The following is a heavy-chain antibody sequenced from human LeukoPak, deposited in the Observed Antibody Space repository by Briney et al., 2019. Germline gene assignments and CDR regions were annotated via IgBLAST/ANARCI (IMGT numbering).Heavy chain of an antibody. CDR1: GFAFSSYA. Sequence: GGSLRLSCAASGFAFSSYAVTWVRQAPGKGLEWVSAVSVIGTTYYADSVKGRFTISRDNSKNTLYLQMNSLRAEDTAVYYCARDEYLWVVIQLGLFDYWGQGTLVTVSS. J-gene: IGHJ4*02. CDR2: VSVIGTT. D-gene: IGHD2-2*01. V-gene: IGHV3-23*01. CDR3: ARDEYLWVVIQLGLFDY.